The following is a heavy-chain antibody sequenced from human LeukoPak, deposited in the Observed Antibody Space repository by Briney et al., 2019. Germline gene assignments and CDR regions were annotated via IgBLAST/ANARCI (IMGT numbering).Heavy chain of an antibody. V-gene: IGHV6-1*01. Sequence: SQTLSLTCAISGDSVSSNSAAWNWIGQSPSRGLEWLGRTYYRSKWYNDYAVSVKSRITINPDTSKNQFSLQLNSVTPEDTAVYYCAGGYSYGYYYYYGMDVWGQGTTVTVSS. CDR3: AGGYSYGYYYYYGMDV. J-gene: IGHJ6*02. CDR2: TYYRSKWYN. D-gene: IGHD5-18*01. CDR1: GDSVSSNSAA.